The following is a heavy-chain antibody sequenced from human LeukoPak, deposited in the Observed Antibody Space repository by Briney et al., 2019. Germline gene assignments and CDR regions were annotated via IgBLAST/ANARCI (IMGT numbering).Heavy chain of an antibody. CDR2: ISGIGGTT. V-gene: IGHV3-23*01. Sequence: GGSLRLSCAAAGFTFSTYGLTWVRQAPGKGLEWVSGISGIGGTTYYADSVKGRFTISRDNSKHTVYLQMTSLRAEDTAVYYCAKDRGYWGQGTLVTVSS. CDR1: GFTFSTYG. J-gene: IGHJ4*02. CDR3: AKDRGY.